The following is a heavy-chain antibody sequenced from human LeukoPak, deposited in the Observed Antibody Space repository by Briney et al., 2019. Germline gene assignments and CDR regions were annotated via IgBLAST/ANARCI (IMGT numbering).Heavy chain of an antibody. V-gene: IGHV1-18*01. J-gene: IGHJ4*02. CDR1: GYTFTSYG. CDR3: ALLPVGIQLWFFDY. Sequence: ASVKVSCKASGYTFTSYGISWVRQAPGQGLEWMGWISAYNGNTNYAQKLQGRVTMTTDTSTSTAYMELRSLRSDDTAVYYCALLPVGIQLWFFDYWGQGTLVTVSS. CDR2: ISAYNGNT. D-gene: IGHD5-18*01.